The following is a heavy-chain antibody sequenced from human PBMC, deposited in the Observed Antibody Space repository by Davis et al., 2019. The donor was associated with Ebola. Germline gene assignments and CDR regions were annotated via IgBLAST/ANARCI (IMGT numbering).Heavy chain of an antibody. J-gene: IGHJ6*02. CDR3: ARVGGVVVVAATLRSYYGMDV. D-gene: IGHD2-15*01. CDR2: INPSGGST. Sequence: AASVTVSCRASGYTFTSYYMHWVRQAPGQGLEWMGIINPSGGSTSYAQKFQGRVTMTRDTSTSTVYMELSSLRSEDTAVYYCARVGGVVVVAATLRSYYGMDVWGQGTTVTVSS. V-gene: IGHV1-46*01. CDR1: GYTFTSYY.